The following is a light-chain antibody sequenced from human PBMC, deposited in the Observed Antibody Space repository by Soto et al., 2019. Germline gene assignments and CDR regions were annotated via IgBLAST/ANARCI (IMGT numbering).Light chain of an antibody. CDR2: DAS. CDR1: QSVSSY. Sequence: EIVLTQSPATLSLSPGERATLSCRASQSVSSYLAWYQQKPGQAPRLLIYDASNRANGIPARFSGSGSGTDFTFTISSLEPEDFAVYYCRQRSNWLYTFGQGTKLEIK. CDR3: RQRSNWLYT. V-gene: IGKV3-11*01. J-gene: IGKJ2*01.